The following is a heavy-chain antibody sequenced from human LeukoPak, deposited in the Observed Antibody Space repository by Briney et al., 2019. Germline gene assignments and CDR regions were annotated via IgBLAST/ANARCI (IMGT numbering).Heavy chain of an antibody. V-gene: IGHV3-21*01. J-gene: IGHJ4*02. CDR3: ARDSSLRFLATYYFDY. CDR2: ISSSSSYI. Sequence: GGSLRLSCAASGFTFSSYSMNWVRQAPGKGLEWVSSISSSSSYIYYADSVKGRFTISRDNAKNSLYLQMNSLRAEDTAVYYCARDSSLRFLATYYFDYWGQGTLVTVSS. D-gene: IGHD3-3*01. CDR1: GFTFSSYS.